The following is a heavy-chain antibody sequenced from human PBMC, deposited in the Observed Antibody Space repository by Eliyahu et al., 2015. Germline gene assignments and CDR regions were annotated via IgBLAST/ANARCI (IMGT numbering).Heavy chain of an antibody. CDR1: GGSISSSSYY. V-gene: IGHV4-39*01. CDR3: ARYIVATIRGMDV. CDR2: ISYSGST. D-gene: IGHD5-12*01. Sequence: QLQLQESGPGLVKPSETLSLTCTVXGGSISSSSYYWGWIRQPPGKGLEWIGTISYSGSTYYNPSLQSRVTISVDTSKNQFSLKLSSVTAADTALYYCARYIVATIRGMDVWGQGTTVTVSS. J-gene: IGHJ6*02.